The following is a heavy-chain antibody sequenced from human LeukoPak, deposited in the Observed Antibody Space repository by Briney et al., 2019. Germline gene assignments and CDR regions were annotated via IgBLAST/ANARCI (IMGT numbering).Heavy chain of an antibody. Sequence: GGSLRLSCAASGLTFSDYYMSWIRQAPGKGLEWVSYISSSGSTIYYADSVKGRFTISRDNAKNSLYLQMNSLRAEDAAVYYCARAWFGDSGEISFDYWGQGTLVTVSS. CDR3: ARAWFGDSGEISFDY. D-gene: IGHD3-10*01. J-gene: IGHJ4*02. CDR2: ISSSGSTI. CDR1: GLTFSDYY. V-gene: IGHV3-11*01.